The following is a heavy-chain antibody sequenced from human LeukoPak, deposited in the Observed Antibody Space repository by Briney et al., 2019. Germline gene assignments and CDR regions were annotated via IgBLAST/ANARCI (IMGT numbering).Heavy chain of an antibody. CDR1: GGSISSGDYY. CDR2: TLYSGTT. V-gene: IGHV4-31*03. CDR3: ARDLGDGYLANDY. Sequence: SETLSLTCTVSGGSISSGDYYWSWIRQPPGNGLEWIGYTLYSGTTYYNPSIKSRVTISVDTSDNQFSLKLSSVTAADTAVYYCARDLGDGYLANDYWGQGTLVTVSS. D-gene: IGHD5-24*01. J-gene: IGHJ4*02.